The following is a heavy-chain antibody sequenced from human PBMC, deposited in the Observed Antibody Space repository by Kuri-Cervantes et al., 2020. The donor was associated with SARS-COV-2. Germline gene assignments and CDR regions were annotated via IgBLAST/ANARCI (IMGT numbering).Heavy chain of an antibody. CDR1: GGSISSSSYY. V-gene: IGHV4-39*01. Sequence: SETLSLTCTVSGGSISSSSYYWGWIRQPPGKGLEWIGSIYYSGSTYYNPSLKSRVTISVDTSKNQFSLKLSSVTAADTAVYYCAKGDGRYYDSSGYYYYYYYYMDVWGKGTTVTVSS. CDR2: IYYSGST. D-gene: IGHD3-22*01. J-gene: IGHJ6*03. CDR3: AKGDGRYYDSSGYYYYYYYYMDV.